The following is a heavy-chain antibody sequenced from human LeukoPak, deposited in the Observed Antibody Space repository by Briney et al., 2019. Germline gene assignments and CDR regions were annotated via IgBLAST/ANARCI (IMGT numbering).Heavy chain of an antibody. Sequence: SETLSLTCTVSGGSISSYYWSWIRQPAGKGLEWIGRIYTSGSTNHNPSLKSRVTMSVDTSKNRFSLKLSSVTAADTAVYYCARDTYYYDSSGYFSVNYFDYWGQGTLVTVSS. CDR3: ARDTYYYDSSGYFSVNYFDY. CDR2: IYTSGST. V-gene: IGHV4-4*07. D-gene: IGHD3-22*01. J-gene: IGHJ4*02. CDR1: GGSISSYY.